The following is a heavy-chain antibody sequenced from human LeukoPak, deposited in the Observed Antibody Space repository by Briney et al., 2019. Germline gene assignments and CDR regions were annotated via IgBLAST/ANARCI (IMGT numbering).Heavy chain of an antibody. D-gene: IGHD2-21*02. Sequence: SETLSLTCTVSSASVSSYYWSWVRQPPGGGLEWIGYISNSGSPSYNPSFKSRVTFSADTSKNHLSLKLNSVTPADTAVYFCARGGAGLLRDWGQGTLVTVSS. J-gene: IGHJ4*02. CDR1: SASVSSYY. V-gene: IGHV4-59*02. CDR2: ISNSGSP. CDR3: ARGGAGLLRD.